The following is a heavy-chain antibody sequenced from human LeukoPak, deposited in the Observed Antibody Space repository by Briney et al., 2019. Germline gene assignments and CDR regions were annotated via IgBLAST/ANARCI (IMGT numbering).Heavy chain of an antibody. CDR1: GFTFSSYG. J-gene: IGHJ4*02. D-gene: IGHD3-22*01. Sequence: GGSLRLSCAASGFTFSSYGMHWVRQAPGKGLEWVAVISYDGSNKYYADSVKGRFTISRDNSKNTLYLQMNSLRAEDTAVYYCARDGYYYDSSGYSSPIDYWGQGTLVTVSS. V-gene: IGHV3-30*03. CDR3: ARDGYYYDSSGYSSPIDY. CDR2: ISYDGSNK.